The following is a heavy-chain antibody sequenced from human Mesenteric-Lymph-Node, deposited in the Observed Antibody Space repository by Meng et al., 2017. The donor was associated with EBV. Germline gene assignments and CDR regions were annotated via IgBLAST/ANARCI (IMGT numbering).Heavy chain of an antibody. CDR3: TTHMFQGLITWFDP. CDR2: IGSKANSFAT. V-gene: IGHV3-73*01. J-gene: IGHJ5*02. CDR1: GGSVRRVSPY. Sequence: SGPGLVKPSEPLSLTCTVSGGSVRRVSPYWNCIRQPPGKELGWVGRIGSKANSFATAYAASVKGRFTISRDDSKNTAYLQMSSLKSEDTAVYYCTTHMFQGLITWFDPWGQGTLVTVSS. D-gene: IGHD2-8*01.